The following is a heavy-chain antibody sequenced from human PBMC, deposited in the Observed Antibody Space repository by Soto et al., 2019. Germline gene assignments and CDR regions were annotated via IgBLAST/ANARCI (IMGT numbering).Heavy chain of an antibody. V-gene: IGHV1-2*04. CDR2: INPNSGGT. CDR3: ARDRRRFWSGYIPPGMDV. D-gene: IGHD3-3*01. J-gene: IGHJ6*02. Sequence: ASVKVSCKASGYTFTGYYMHWVRQAPGQGLEWMGWINPNSGGTNYAQKFQGWVTMTRDTSISTAYMELSRLRSDDTAVYYCARDRRRFWSGYIPPGMDVWGQGTTVNVSS. CDR1: GYTFTGYY.